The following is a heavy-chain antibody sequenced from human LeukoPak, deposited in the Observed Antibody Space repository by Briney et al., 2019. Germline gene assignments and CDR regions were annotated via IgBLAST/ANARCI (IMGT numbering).Heavy chain of an antibody. D-gene: IGHD5-12*01. CDR1: GGSISSYY. V-gene: IGHV4-59*01. Sequence: SETLSLTCTVSGGSISSYYWSWIRQPPGKGLEWIGYIYYSGSTKYNPSLKSRVTISVDTSKNQFSLKLSSVTAADTAVYFCASGYGPHYTYYYMDVWGKGTTVTVSS. CDR3: ASGYGPHYTYYYMDV. J-gene: IGHJ6*03. CDR2: IYYSGST.